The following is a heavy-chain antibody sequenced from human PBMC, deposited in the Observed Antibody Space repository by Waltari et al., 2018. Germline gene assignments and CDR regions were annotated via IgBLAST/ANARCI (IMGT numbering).Heavy chain of an antibody. D-gene: IGHD3-10*01. CDR1: GYSISRGFY. J-gene: IGHJ3*02. Sequence: QVQLQESGPGLVRPWETLSLTCSVPGYSISRGFYWGWIRQPPGEGLEWIVTFFHSGSTFYNPSLKSRVITSLDTSKNQFSLKLSSVTATDTAVYYCARVGSLRGSYSDAFDIWGQGTTVTVSS. CDR3: ARVGSLRGSYSDAFDI. V-gene: IGHV4-38-2*02. CDR2: FFHSGST.